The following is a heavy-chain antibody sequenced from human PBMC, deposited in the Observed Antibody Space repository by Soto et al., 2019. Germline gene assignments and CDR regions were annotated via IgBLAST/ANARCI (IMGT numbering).Heavy chain of an antibody. V-gene: IGHV3-23*01. CDR1: GFSFSNYG. CDR3: TKDAEAYDFAFDK. J-gene: IGHJ3*02. CDR2: ITKTGRST. Sequence: EVQLLESGGGLVQPGGSLRLSCATSGFSFSNYGMNRVRQAPGKGLEWVSGITKTGRSTFIADSVRGRFTISRDNLKNIMYLQMNSLRVDDTALYYCTKDAEAYDFAFDKWGQGTMVTVTS. D-gene: IGHD3-3*01.